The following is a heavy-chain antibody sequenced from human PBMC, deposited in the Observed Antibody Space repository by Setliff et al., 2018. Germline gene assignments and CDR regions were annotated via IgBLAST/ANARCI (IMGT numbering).Heavy chain of an antibody. D-gene: IGHD6-19*01. CDR1: GGSISSYY. Sequence: SETLSLTCTVSGGSISSYYWSWIRQPPGKGLEWIGYIYYSGSTNYNPSLKSRVTISVDTSKNQFSLKLSSVTAADTAVYYCARAYSSGWYAVYIHYYGMDVWGQGTTVTVSS. CDR2: IYYSGST. V-gene: IGHV4-59*08. J-gene: IGHJ6*02. CDR3: ARAYSSGWYAVYIHYYGMDV.